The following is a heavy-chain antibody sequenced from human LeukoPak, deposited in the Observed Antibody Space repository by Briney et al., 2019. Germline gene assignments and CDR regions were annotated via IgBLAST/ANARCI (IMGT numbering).Heavy chain of an antibody. CDR1: GFTFSSYA. Sequence: QSGGSLRLSCAASGFTFSSYAMSWVRQAPGKGLEWVSAISGSGGSTYYADSVKGRFTISRDNAKNSLYLQMNSLRAEDTAVYYCARLGSDYYYGMDVWGQGTTVTVSS. V-gene: IGHV3-23*01. J-gene: IGHJ6*02. CDR2: ISGSGGST. CDR3: ARLGSDYYYGMDV. D-gene: IGHD3-16*01.